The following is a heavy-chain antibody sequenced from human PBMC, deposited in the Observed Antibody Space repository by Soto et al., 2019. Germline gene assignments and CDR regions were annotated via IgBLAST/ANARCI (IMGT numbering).Heavy chain of an antibody. Sequence: QVQLVQSGAEVKKPGASVKVSCKTPGYTFPSYGITWVRQAPGQGLEWMGWISVFNDNTNYAQKLQDRVNMTTDTTTSTGYMEMRSLRSDDTAVYYCARGVRDYGDYYFDYWGQGTLVTVSS. CDR1: GYTFPSYG. D-gene: IGHD4-17*01. CDR2: ISVFNDNT. J-gene: IGHJ4*02. CDR3: ARGVRDYGDYYFDY. V-gene: IGHV1-18*01.